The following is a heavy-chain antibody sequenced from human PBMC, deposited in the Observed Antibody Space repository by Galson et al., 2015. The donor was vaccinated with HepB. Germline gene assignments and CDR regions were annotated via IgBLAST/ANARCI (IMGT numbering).Heavy chain of an antibody. Sequence: SLRLSCAASGFTFSSYGMHWVRQAPGKGLEWVAVISYDGSNKYYADSVKGRFTISRDNSKNSLCLQMNSLRAEDTAVYYCARVPYSNYVGGYYYYMDVWDKGTTVTVSS. CDR3: ARVPYSNYVGGYYYYMDV. CDR2: ISYDGSNK. CDR1: GFTFSSYG. D-gene: IGHD4-11*01. V-gene: IGHV3-30*03. J-gene: IGHJ6*03.